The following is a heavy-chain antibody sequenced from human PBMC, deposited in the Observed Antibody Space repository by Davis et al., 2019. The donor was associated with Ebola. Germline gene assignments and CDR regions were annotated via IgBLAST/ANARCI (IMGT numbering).Heavy chain of an antibody. Sequence: PSETLSLTCAVYGGSFSGYHWSWIRQPPGKGLEWIGYIYYSGSTNYNPSLKSRVTISVDTSKNQFSLKLSSVTAADTAVYYCARSVRVASNNWFDPWGQGTLVTVSS. CDR3: ARSVRVASNNWFDP. J-gene: IGHJ5*02. V-gene: IGHV4-59*01. CDR1: GGSFSGYH. CDR2: IYYSGST. D-gene: IGHD3-3*01.